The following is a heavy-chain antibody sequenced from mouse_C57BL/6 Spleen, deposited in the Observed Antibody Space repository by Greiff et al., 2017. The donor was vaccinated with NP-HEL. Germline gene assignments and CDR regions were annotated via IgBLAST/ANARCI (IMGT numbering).Heavy chain of an antibody. CDR2: IDPSDSYT. V-gene: IGHV1-69*01. CDR1: GYTFTSYW. Sequence: VQLQQPGAELVLPGASVKLSCKASGYTFTSYWMHWVKQRPGQGLEWIGEIDPSDSYTNYNQKFKGKSQLTVDKSSSTAYMQLSSLTSGDSAVYYCAREFAYWGQGTLVTVSA. J-gene: IGHJ3*01. CDR3: AREFAY.